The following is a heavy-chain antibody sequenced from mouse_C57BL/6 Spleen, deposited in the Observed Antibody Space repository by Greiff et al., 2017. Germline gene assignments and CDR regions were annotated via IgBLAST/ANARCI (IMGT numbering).Heavy chain of an antibody. V-gene: IGHV1-47*01. CDR2: FHPYNDDT. J-gene: IGHJ3*01. D-gene: IGHD2-1*01. Sequence: VQLQQSGAELVKPGASVKMSCKASGYTFTTYPIEWMKQNHGQSLEWIGNFHPYNDDTKYNEKFKGKATLTVEKSSSTVYLELSRLTSDDSAFYYCARKVYYGNLAWFAYWGQGTLVTVSA. CDR1: GYTFTTYP. CDR3: ARKVYYGNLAWFAY.